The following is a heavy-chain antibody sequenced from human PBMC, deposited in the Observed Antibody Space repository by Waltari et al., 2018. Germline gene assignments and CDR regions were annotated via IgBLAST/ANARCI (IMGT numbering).Heavy chain of an antibody. J-gene: IGHJ3*02. CDR1: GFPFSSYS. D-gene: IGHD3-10*01. V-gene: IGHV3-21*01. CDR2: ISSSSSYI. Sequence: EVQLVESGGGLVKPGGSLRLSCAASGFPFSSYSMNWVREAPGKGLEWVSYISSSSSYIYYADSVKGRFTISRDNAKNSLYLQMNSLRAEDTAVYYCARGRGSGRTAFDIWGQGTMVTVSS. CDR3: ARGRGSGRTAFDI.